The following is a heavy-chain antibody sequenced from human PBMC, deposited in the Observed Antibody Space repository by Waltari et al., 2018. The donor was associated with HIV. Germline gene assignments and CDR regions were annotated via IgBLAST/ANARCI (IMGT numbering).Heavy chain of an antibody. CDR3: ARGIYCGSDCYSGLDS. Sequence: QVQLVESGGGVVQPGRSLRLSCEAFGLPVSGYLLHWVRQAPGKGLEWVAVISKAGTKKYYADSVKGRFTISRDNSNNALYLQMNSLTVEDTAVYYCARGIYCGSDCYSGLDSWGQGSLVTVSS. J-gene: IGHJ4*02. V-gene: IGHV3-30-3*01. CDR2: ISKAGTKK. D-gene: IGHD2-21*02. CDR1: GLPVSGYL.